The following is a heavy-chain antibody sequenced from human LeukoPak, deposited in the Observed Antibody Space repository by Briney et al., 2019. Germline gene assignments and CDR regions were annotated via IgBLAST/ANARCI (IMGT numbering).Heavy chain of an antibody. Sequence: GGSLRLSCATSGFTFSDHALHWVRQAPGKGLQYVSAISRNGTRTFYADSVKDRFTISRDNSKNTLYLQMNSLRAEDTAVYYCATFYGSGSYFGYYMDVWGKGTTVTISS. J-gene: IGHJ6*03. CDR2: ISRNGTRT. CDR3: ATFYGSGSYFGYYMDV. V-gene: IGHV3-64*02. CDR1: GFTFSDHA. D-gene: IGHD3-10*01.